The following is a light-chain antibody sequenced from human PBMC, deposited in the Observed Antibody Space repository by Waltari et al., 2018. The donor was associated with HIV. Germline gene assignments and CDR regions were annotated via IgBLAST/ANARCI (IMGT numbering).Light chain of an antibody. CDR3: SSYTSSSTRV. J-gene: IGLJ3*02. CDR2: EVS. Sequence: QSALTQPASVSGSPGQSITISCTGTSSAVGGYHYVSWYQQHPAKAPKLMIYEVSNRPSGVSNRFSGSKSGNTASLTTSGLQAEDEADYYCSSYTSSSTRVFGGGTNLTVL. V-gene: IGLV2-14*01. CDR1: SSAVGGYHY.